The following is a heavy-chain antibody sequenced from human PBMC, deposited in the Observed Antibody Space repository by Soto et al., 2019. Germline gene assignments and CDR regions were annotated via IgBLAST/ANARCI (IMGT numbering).Heavy chain of an antibody. V-gene: IGHV1-69*04. D-gene: IGHD6-19*01. J-gene: IGHJ4*02. CDR3: ARDLHNEAVAGQDLDY. Sequence: EASVKVSCKASGGTFSSYTISWARQAPGQGLEWMGRIIPILGIANYAQKFQGRVTITADKSTSTAYMELSSLRSEDTAVYYCARDLHNEAVAGQDLDYWRQGTLVTVSS. CDR1: GGTFSSYT. CDR2: IIPILGIA.